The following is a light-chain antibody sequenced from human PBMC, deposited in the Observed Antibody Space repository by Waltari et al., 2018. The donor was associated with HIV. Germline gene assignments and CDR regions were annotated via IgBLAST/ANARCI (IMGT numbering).Light chain of an antibody. CDR2: GNP. J-gene: IGLJ3*02. Sequence: SVLTQPPSVSGAPGQWVSISCTGNNAHIGAGYDVHWYRHSPGTAPTLVIYGNPIRPSGVPDRFSGPRSGNSVTLDIAGLRAEDEADYFCQSYDSSLSGLWVFGAGTKLTVL. V-gene: IGLV1-40*01. CDR3: QSYDSSLSGLWV. CDR1: NAHIGAGYD.